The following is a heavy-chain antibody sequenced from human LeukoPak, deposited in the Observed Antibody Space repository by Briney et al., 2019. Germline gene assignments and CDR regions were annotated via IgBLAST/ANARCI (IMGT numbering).Heavy chain of an antibody. CDR3: TRGPVVVITKEFDY. Sequence: GGSLRLSCAASGFTVSSNYMSWVRQAPGKGLEWVSVIYSGGSTYYADSVKGRFTISRDNSKNTLYLQMNSLRAEDTAVYYCTRGPVVVITKEFDYWGQGTLVTVSS. D-gene: IGHD3-22*01. V-gene: IGHV3-53*03. CDR2: IYSGGST. CDR1: GFTVSSNY. J-gene: IGHJ4*02.